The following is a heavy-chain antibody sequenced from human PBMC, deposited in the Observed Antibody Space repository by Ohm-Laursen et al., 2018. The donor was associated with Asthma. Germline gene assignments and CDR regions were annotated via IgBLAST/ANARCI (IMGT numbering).Heavy chain of an antibody. J-gene: IGHJ5*02. CDR2: IYYSGST. V-gene: IGHV4-30-4*01. D-gene: IGHD2-8*01. CDR3: ASLILGYCTNGVCPAAAGWEGWFDP. CDR1: GGSISSGDYY. Sequence: SETLSLTCTVSGGSISSGDYYWSWIRQPPGKGLEWIGYIYYSGSTYYNPSLKSRVTISVDTSKNQFSLKLSSVTAADTAVYYCASLILGYCTNGVCPAAAGWEGWFDPWGQGTLVTVSS.